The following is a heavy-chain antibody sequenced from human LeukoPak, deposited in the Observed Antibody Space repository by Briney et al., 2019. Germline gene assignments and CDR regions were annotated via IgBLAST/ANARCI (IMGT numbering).Heavy chain of an antibody. Sequence: PGGSLRLSCAAPGFTFTSYAMSWIRQAPGKGLEWVSAISGGGEDTYYPDSVKGRLTISRDNSKNTLYLQMNSLRAEDTAIYYCAKPRAMTTGVGRYFDLWGRGTLVTVSS. CDR3: AKPRAMTTGVGRYFDL. J-gene: IGHJ2*01. V-gene: IGHV3-23*01. CDR2: ISGGGEDT. D-gene: IGHD1-1*01. CDR1: GFTFTSYA.